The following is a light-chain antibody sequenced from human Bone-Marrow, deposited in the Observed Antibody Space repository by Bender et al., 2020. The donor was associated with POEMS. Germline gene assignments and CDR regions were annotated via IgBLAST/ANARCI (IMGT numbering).Light chain of an antibody. CDR1: VLPKQY. Sequence: SYELTQPPSASVSPGQTARITCSGDVLPKQYGYWYQQKPGQAPVLVIYRDTERPSGIPERFSGSSSGTTVTLTISGVQAEDEADYYGQSTDSSGAWVFGGGTKLTVL. CDR2: RDT. CDR3: QSTDSSGAWV. V-gene: IGLV3-25*03. J-gene: IGLJ3*02.